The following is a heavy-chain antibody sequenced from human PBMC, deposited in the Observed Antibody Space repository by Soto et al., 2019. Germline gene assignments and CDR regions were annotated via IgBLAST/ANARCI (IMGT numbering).Heavy chain of an antibody. Sequence: LRLSCAASGFTFSSYCMHWVRQAPCKGLEWVAVISYDGSNKYYADSVKGRFTISRDNSKNTLYLQMNSLRAEDTAVYYCAKLSGGYYYDSSGYYLGAFDIWGQGTMVTVSS. CDR2: ISYDGSNK. D-gene: IGHD3-22*01. J-gene: IGHJ3*02. CDR1: GFTFSSYC. V-gene: IGHV3-30*18. CDR3: AKLSGGYYYDSSGYYLGAFDI.